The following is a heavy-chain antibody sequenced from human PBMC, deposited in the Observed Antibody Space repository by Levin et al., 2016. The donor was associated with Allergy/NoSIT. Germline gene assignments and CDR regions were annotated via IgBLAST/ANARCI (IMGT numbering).Heavy chain of an antibody. D-gene: IGHD5-18*01. Sequence: WIRQPPGKGLEWIGFIYNTGNTKYNPSLKSRVTMSRDTSQNQFFLNLKYVTAADTAVYYCVSRRGYGYGIDYWGQGTLVTVSS. CDR3: VSRRGYGYGIDY. CDR2: IYNTGNT. J-gene: IGHJ4*02. V-gene: IGHV4-59*03.